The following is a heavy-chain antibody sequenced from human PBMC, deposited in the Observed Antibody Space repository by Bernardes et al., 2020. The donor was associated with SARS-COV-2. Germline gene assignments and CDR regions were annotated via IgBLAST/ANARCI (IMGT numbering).Heavy chain of an antibody. D-gene: IGHD4-17*01. J-gene: IGHJ4*02. CDR1: GFSLSTSAMC. Sequence: SGSTLLKPTQTLTLTCTFSGFSLSTSAMCVSWIRQPPGKALEWLARIDWDDDEFYITSLKTRLTISKDTSKNQVVLTMTNMDPVDTATYYCARSSAVTTSYYFDYWGQGTLVTVSS. CDR2: IDWDDDE. CDR3: ARSSAVTTSYYFDY. V-gene: IGHV2-70*17.